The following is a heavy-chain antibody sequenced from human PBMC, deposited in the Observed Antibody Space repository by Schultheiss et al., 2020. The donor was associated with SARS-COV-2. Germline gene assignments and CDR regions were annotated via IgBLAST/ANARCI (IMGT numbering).Heavy chain of an antibody. CDR1: GFTFSNAW. V-gene: IGHV3-11*01. CDR3: ARDNTYYGPMDV. J-gene: IGHJ6*02. D-gene: IGHD3-10*01. Sequence: GGSLRLSCAASGFTFSNAWMSWVRQAPGKGLEWVSSISSSGSTIYYADSLKGRFTISRDNAKNSVYLQMNSLRAEDTAVYYCARDNTYYGPMDVWGQGTTVTVSS. CDR2: ISSSGSTI.